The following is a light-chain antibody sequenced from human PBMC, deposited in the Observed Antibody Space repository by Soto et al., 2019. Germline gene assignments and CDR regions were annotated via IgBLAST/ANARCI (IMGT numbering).Light chain of an antibody. CDR2: GAS. CDR1: QSVSSSY. J-gene: IGKJ5*01. Sequence: EIVLTQSPGTLSLSPGERATLSCRASQSVSSSYLAWYQQKPGQAPRILIYGASSRATGIPDRFSGSGSGTDFTLTISRVEPEDFAGYYCQQYGSSPPITFGQGTRLEIK. CDR3: QQYGSSPPIT. V-gene: IGKV3-20*01.